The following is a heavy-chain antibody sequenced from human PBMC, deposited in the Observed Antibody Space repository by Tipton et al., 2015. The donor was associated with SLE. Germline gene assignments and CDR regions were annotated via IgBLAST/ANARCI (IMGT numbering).Heavy chain of an antibody. D-gene: IGHD1-26*01. CDR3: ARDGEDSGSLRDAFDI. J-gene: IGHJ3*02. CDR1: GGSFSAYY. CDR2: INQSGST. V-gene: IGHV4-34*01. Sequence: TLSLTCAVYGGSFSAYYWSWIRQPPGKGLEWIGEINQSGSTNYNPSLKSRVTISVDTSKNQFSLKLSSVTAADTAVYYCARDGEDSGSLRDAFDIWGQGTMVTVSS.